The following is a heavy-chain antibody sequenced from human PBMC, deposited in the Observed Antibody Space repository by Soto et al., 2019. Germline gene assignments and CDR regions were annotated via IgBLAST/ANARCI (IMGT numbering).Heavy chain of an antibody. J-gene: IGHJ4*02. CDR2: MRSRTNNYGT. Sequence: EVQLVESGGGLVQPGGSLKLSCAASGFTFGGSAMHWVRQASGKGLAWVGDMRSRTNNYGTEYAASVKGRFTISRDDSKNTAYLQMNSLKPEDAAVSYSTRRTEFGGIMSYWGQGPVVTVSS. D-gene: IGHD3-16*01. CDR1: GFTFGGSA. CDR3: TRRTEFGGIMSY. V-gene: IGHV3-73*02.